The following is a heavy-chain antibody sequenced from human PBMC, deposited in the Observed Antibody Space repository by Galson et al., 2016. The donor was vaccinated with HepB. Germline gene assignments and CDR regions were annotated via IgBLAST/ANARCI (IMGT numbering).Heavy chain of an antibody. J-gene: IGHJ6*02. Sequence: ETLSLTCTVSGGSISSSSYYWGWIRQPPGKGLELIGSIYYSGSTYYNPSLKGRVTISVDTSKNQFSLKLSSVTAADTAVYYCARLEAADPLLYYGMDVWGQGTTVTVSS. CDR2: IYYSGST. D-gene: IGHD6-13*01. CDR1: GGSISSSSYY. CDR3: ARLEAADPLLYYGMDV. V-gene: IGHV4-39*01.